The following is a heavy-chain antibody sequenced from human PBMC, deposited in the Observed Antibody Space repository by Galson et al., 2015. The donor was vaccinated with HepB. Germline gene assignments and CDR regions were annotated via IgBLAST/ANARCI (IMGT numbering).Heavy chain of an antibody. CDR1: GFTFSSYS. CDR3: ARATDYYDSSGYYYLVDY. V-gene: IGHV3-21*01. J-gene: IGHJ4*02. Sequence: SLRLSCAASGFTFSSYSMNWVRQAPGKGLEWVSSISSSSSYIYYADSVKGRFTISRDNAKNSLYLQMNSLRAEDTAVYYCARATDYYDSSGYYYLVDYWGQGTLVTVSS. CDR2: ISSSSSYI. D-gene: IGHD3-22*01.